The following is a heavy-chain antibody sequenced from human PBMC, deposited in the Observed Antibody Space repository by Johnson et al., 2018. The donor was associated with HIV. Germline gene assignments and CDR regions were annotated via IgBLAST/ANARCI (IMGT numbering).Heavy chain of an antibody. CDR3: ARACRDGYTCDVYDI. CDR2: ISSDGSNT. J-gene: IGHJ3*02. V-gene: IGHV3-30*03. Sequence: QVQLVESGGGLVQPGGSLRLSCAASGFTFSSYWMHWVRQAPGKGLEWVAVISSDGSNTYYADSVQGRFTIARDNSKNTLYLQMNSLRADDTAAYYGARACRDGYTCDVYDIWGQGTMVTVSS. CDR1: GFTFSSYW. D-gene: IGHD5-24*01.